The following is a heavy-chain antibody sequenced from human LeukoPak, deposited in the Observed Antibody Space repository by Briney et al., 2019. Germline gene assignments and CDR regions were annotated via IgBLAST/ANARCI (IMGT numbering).Heavy chain of an antibody. CDR2: INPNSGGT. J-gene: IGHJ6*03. D-gene: IGHD1-26*01. V-gene: IGHV1-2*02. CDR3: ARDVLGSYGLYYYMDV. Sequence: ASVKVSCKASGYTFTGYCMHWVRQAPGQGLEWMGWINPNSGGTNYAQKFQGRVTMTRDTSISTAYMELSRLRSDDTAVYYCARDVLGSYGLYYYMDVWGKGTTVTVSS. CDR1: GYTFTGYC.